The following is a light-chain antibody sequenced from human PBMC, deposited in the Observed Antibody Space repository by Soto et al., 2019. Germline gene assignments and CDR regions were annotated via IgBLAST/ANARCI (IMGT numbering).Light chain of an antibody. CDR2: RIS. J-gene: IGKJ5*01. Sequence: ERVMTQSPATLSVSPGERATLYCRASQSVGSNLAWYRQKPGQAPRLLIYRISARATDVPTRFSGSGSGTEFTLTITSLQSEDFGTYYCQQYNQWPITFGQGKRLEIK. V-gene: IGKV3-15*01. CDR3: QQYNQWPIT. CDR1: QSVGSN.